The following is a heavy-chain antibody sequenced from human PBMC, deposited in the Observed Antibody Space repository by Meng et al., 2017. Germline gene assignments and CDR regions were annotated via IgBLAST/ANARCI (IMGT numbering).Heavy chain of an antibody. CDR1: GGTFSSYA. CDR3: ARAGEMATITDAFDI. V-gene: IGHV1-69*05. CDR2: ITPIFVTA. J-gene: IGHJ3*02. Sequence: SVKVSCKASGGTFSSYAISWVRQAPGQGLEWMGGITPIFVTANYAQKFQGRVTITTDESTSTAYMELSSLRSEDTAVYYCARAGEMATITDAFDIWGQGTMVTVSS. D-gene: IGHD5-24*01.